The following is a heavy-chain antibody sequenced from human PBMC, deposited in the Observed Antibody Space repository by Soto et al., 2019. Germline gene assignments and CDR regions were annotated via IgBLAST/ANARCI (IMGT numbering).Heavy chain of an antibody. CDR1: GYTFTSYD. J-gene: IGHJ6*03. CDR2: MNPNSGNT. D-gene: IGHD3-10*01. Sequence: QVQLVQSGAEVKKPGASVKVSRKASGYTFTSYDINWVRQATGQGLEWMGWMNPNSGNTGDAQKFQGRVTMTRNTSICTAYMELRSLRSEDTAVYYCARGLEVWFGDPKGGYYYYYYMDVWGKGTTVTVSS. CDR3: ARGLEVWFGDPKGGYYYYYYMDV. V-gene: IGHV1-8*01.